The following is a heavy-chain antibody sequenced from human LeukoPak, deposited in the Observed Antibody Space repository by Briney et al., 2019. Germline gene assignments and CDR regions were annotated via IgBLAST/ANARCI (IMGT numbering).Heavy chain of an antibody. V-gene: IGHV3-74*01. CDR3: ARGGRYCSSTSCYDIDY. J-gene: IGHJ4*02. CDR2: INSDGSST. D-gene: IGHD2-2*01. Sequence: GGSLRLSCAASGFTFSSYWMHWVRQAPGKGLVWVSRINSDGSSTSYADSVKGRFTISRDNAKNTLYLQMNSLRAEDTAVYYCARGGRYCSSTSCYDIDYWGQGTLVTVSS. CDR1: GFTFSSYW.